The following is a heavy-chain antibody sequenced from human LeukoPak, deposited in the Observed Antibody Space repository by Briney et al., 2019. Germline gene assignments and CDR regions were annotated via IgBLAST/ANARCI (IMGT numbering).Heavy chain of an antibody. CDR2: IIPIFGTA. V-gene: IGHV1-69*05. CDR3: AREVTMVRGVIHSDAFDI. J-gene: IGHJ3*02. Sequence: GASVKVSCKASGYTFTSYYMHWVRQAPGQGLEWMGGIIPIFGTANYTQKFQGRVTITTDESTSTAYMELSSLRSEDTAVYYCAREVTMVRGVIHSDAFDIWGQGTMVTVSS. D-gene: IGHD3-10*01. CDR1: GYTFTSYY.